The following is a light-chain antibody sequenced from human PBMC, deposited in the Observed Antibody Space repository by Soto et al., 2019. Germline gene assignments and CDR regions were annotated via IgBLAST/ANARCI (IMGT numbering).Light chain of an antibody. CDR1: QSISSY. J-gene: IGKJ4*01. CDR2: AAS. Sequence: DIQMTQSPSSLSASVGDRVTITCRASQSISSYLNRYQQKPGKAPKLLIYAASSLQSGVPSRFSDSGYGTDFTLTISRLQTEDFATYYCQKSYSTPPTFGGGTKVEIK. CDR3: QKSYSTPPT. V-gene: IGKV1-39*01.